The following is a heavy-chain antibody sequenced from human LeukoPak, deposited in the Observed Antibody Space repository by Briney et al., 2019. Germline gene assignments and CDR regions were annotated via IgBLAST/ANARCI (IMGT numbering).Heavy chain of an antibody. J-gene: IGHJ6*02. D-gene: IGHD3-10*01. CDR2: ITSTSSPI. CDR1: GFTFSSYS. Sequence: PGGSLRLSCAASGFTFSSYSMNWVRQAPGKGLEWVSYITSTSSPIYYADSVKGRLTISRDNAKNPLYLQMNSLRAEDTAVYYCARMVRGTSGLDVWGQGTTVTVSS. V-gene: IGHV3-48*01. CDR3: ARMVRGTSGLDV.